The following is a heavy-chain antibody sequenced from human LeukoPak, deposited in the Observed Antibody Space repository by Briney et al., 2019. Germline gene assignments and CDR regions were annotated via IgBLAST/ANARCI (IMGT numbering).Heavy chain of an antibody. CDR3: ARRNDSSGIDYFDY. CDR1: GGTFSSYA. J-gene: IGHJ4*02. CDR2: IIPIFGTA. D-gene: IGHD6-19*01. Sequence: SVKVSCKASGGTFSSYAISWVRQAPGQGLEWVGGIIPIFGTANYAQKFQGRVTITADESTSTAYMELSSLRSEDTAVYYCARRNDSSGIDYFDYWGQGTLVTVSS. V-gene: IGHV1-69*13.